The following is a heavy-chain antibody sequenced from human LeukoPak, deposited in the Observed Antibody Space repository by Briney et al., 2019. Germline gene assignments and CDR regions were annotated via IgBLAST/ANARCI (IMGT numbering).Heavy chain of an antibody. D-gene: IGHD1-14*01. CDR3: ASKPPESGPYLYYFDY. CDR1: GFTFSSYA. CDR2: ISYDGSNK. Sequence: GRSLRLSCAASGFTFSSYAMHWVRQAPGKGLEWVAVISYDGSNKYYADSVKGRFTISRDNSKNTLYLQMNSLRAEDTAVYYCASKPPESGPYLYYFDYWGQGTLVTVSS. J-gene: IGHJ4*02. V-gene: IGHV3-30-3*01.